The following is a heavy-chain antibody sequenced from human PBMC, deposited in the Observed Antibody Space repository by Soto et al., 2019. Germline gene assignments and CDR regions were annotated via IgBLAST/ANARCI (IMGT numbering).Heavy chain of an antibody. J-gene: IGHJ4*02. CDR2: ISGSGYNT. Sequence: GGSLRLSCAASGFTFSSYAMIWVRQAPGRGLEWVSGISGSGYNTYYADSVKGRFTVSRDNSKNTLYLQMNSLRAEDTALYYCAKDRGDIYTLGANRGQGTLVTVSS. V-gene: IGHV3-23*01. CDR1: GFTFSSYA. CDR3: AKDRGDIYTLGAN. D-gene: IGHD5-12*01.